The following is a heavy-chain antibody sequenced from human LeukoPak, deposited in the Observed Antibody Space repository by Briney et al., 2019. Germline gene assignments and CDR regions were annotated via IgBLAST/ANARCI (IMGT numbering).Heavy chain of an antibody. J-gene: IGHJ4*02. V-gene: IGHV4-59*08. CDR1: GGSIISYY. CDR3: ARHERWLQPFDY. D-gene: IGHD5-24*01. Sequence: SGAPSLPCPVSGGSIISYYWSWIRQPPGEGLGGIGYIYYSGSTNYNPSLKSRVTISVDTSKNQFSLKLSSVTAADTAVYYCARHERWLQPFDYWGQGTLVTVSS. CDR2: IYYSGST.